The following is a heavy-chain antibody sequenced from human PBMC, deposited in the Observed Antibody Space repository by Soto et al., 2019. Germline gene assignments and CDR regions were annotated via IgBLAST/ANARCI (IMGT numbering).Heavy chain of an antibody. J-gene: IGHJ3*01. D-gene: IGHD1-26*01. V-gene: IGHV1-2*02. CDR1: GYTFTAYY. CDR3: ARDWAVGPQRGDDFDF. CDR2: IHPDSGRS. Sequence: ASVKVSCTASGYTFTAYYMPCVRQAPGQWFERIGLIHPDSGRSNYAQKFQGRVTMTRDTSMSTAYMELSRLRSDGTWVYYCARDWAVGPQRGDDFDFWGQGTMVTVSS.